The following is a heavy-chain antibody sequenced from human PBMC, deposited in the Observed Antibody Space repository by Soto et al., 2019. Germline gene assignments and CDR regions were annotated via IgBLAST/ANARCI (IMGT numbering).Heavy chain of an antibody. J-gene: IGHJ4*02. CDR2: ISYDGSNK. CDR3: ARVRGNSGSYLGY. D-gene: IGHD3-10*01. Sequence: QVQLVESGGGVVQPGRSLRLSCAASGFTFSSYAMHWVRQAPGKGLEWVAVISYDGSNKYYADSVKGRFTISRDNSKNTLYLQMNSLRAEDTAVYYCARVRGNSGSYLGYWGQGTLVTVSS. CDR1: GFTFSSYA. V-gene: IGHV3-30-3*01.